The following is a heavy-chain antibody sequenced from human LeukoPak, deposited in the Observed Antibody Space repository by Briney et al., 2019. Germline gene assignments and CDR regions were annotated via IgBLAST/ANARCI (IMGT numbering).Heavy chain of an antibody. CDR3: ARASSGYYSLGAFDI. D-gene: IGHD3-22*01. CDR2: IKQDGSEK. Sequence: GGSLRLSCAASGFTFSSYWMSWVRQAPGKGLEWVANIKQDGSEKYYVDSVKGRFTISRDNAKNSLYLQMNSLRAEDTAVYYCARASSGYYSLGAFDIWGQGTMVTVSS. CDR1: GFTFSSYW. J-gene: IGHJ3*02. V-gene: IGHV3-7*01.